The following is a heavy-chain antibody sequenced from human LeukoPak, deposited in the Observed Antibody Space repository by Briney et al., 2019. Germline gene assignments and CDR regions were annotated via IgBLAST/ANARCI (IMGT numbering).Heavy chain of an antibody. V-gene: IGHV4-34*01. CDR1: GGSFSGYY. D-gene: IGHD3-22*01. CDR2: INHSGST. Sequence: PSETLSLTCAVYGGSFSGYYWSWIRQPPGKGLEWIGEINHSGSTNYNPSLKSRVTISVDTSKNQFSLKLGSVTAADTAVYYCARTMGYYDSSGLLAFDAFDIWGQGTMVTVSS. CDR3: ARTMGYYDSSGLLAFDAFDI. J-gene: IGHJ3*02.